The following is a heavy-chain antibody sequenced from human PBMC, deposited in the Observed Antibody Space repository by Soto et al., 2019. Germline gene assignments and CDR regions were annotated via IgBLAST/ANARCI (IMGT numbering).Heavy chain of an antibody. CDR3: AKDPSYDFWSGDYGPHY. J-gene: IGHJ4*02. CDR2: ISGSGGST. CDR1: GFTFSSYA. Sequence: EVQLLESGGGLVQPGGSLRLSCAASGFTFSSYAMSWVRQAPGKGLEWVSAISGSGGSTYYADSVKGRFTISRDNSKNTLYLQMNSLRAEDTAVYDCAKDPSYDFWSGDYGPHYWGQGTLVTVSA. D-gene: IGHD3-3*01. V-gene: IGHV3-23*01.